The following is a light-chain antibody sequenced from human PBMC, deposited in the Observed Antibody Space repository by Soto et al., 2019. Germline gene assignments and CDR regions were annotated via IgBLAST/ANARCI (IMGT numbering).Light chain of an antibody. J-gene: IGLJ1*01. CDR3: SSYTSSSTYV. CDR1: SSDVGGYNY. Sequence: QSVLTQPASVSGSPGQSITISCTGTSSDVGGYNYVSWYQQHPGKAPELMIYDVSNRPSGVSNRFSGSKSGNTASLTISGLQAEDEADYSCSSYTSSSTYVFRTGTKVTVL. V-gene: IGLV2-14*03. CDR2: DVS.